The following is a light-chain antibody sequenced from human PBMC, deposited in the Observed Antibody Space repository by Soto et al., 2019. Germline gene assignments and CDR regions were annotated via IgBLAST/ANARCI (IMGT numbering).Light chain of an antibody. Sequence: EIVLTQSPGTLSLSPGERATLSCRASQSVSSSYLAWYQQKPGQAPMLLIYGASSRATVIPDRFSGSGSGTDFTVTISRLETEDFAVYYCHQYGSSPPYTFGQGTKLEIK. CDR1: QSVSSSY. J-gene: IGKJ2*01. CDR2: GAS. V-gene: IGKV3-20*01. CDR3: HQYGSSPPYT.